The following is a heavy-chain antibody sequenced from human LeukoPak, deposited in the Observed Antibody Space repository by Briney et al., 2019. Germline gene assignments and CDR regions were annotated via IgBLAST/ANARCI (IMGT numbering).Heavy chain of an antibody. D-gene: IGHD2-8*01. CDR1: GFTFSSYD. J-gene: IGHJ6*03. CDR3: AKAEKVLTRRRYYYYMDV. V-gene: IGHV3-23*01. CDR2: ISGSGGST. Sequence: PGGSLRLSCAASGFTFSSYDMSWVRQAPGKGLEWVSAISGSGGSTYYADSVKGRFTISRDNSKNTLYLQMNSLRAEDTAVYYCAKAEKVLTRRRYYYYMDVWGKGTTVTVSS.